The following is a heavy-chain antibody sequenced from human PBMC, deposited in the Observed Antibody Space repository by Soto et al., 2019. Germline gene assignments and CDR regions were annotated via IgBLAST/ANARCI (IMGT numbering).Heavy chain of an antibody. CDR2: IIPIFGTA. CDR3: ARREATFITGTIGGYYYYGMDV. J-gene: IGHJ6*02. CDR1: GGTFSSYA. V-gene: IGHV1-69*01. Sequence: QVQLVQSGAEVKKPGSSVKVSCKASGGTFSSYAISWVRQAPGQGLEWMGGIIPIFGTANYAQKFQGRVTITADESTSTAYMELSSLRSEDTAVYYCARREATFITGTIGGYYYYGMDVWGQGTTVTVSS. D-gene: IGHD1-7*01.